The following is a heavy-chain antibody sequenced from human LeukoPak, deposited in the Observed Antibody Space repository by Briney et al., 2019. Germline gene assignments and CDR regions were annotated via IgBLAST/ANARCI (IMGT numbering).Heavy chain of an antibody. CDR3: AKGGDPEWLLTPIPFDY. D-gene: IGHD3-3*01. Sequence: GGSLRLSCAASGFTFSSYGMSWVRQAPGKGLEWVSAISGSGGSTYYADSVKGRFTISRDNSKNTLYLQMNSLRAEDTAVYYCAKGGDPEWLLTPIPFDYWGQGTLVTVSS. J-gene: IGHJ4*02. V-gene: IGHV3-23*01. CDR2: ISGSGGST. CDR1: GFTFSSYG.